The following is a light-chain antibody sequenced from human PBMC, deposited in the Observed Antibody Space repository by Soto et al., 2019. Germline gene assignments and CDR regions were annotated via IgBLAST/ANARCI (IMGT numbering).Light chain of an antibody. Sequence: VLTQSPGTLSFYPGERATLSCRASQSVSSIYLAWYQQKPGQAPRLVIYGASNRATGVPDRFSGSGSGTVFSRTISILEPEDFAVYYCQQYGGSWTFGQGTTV. CDR2: GAS. J-gene: IGKJ1*01. CDR3: QQYGGSWT. CDR1: QSVSSIY. V-gene: IGKV3-20*01.